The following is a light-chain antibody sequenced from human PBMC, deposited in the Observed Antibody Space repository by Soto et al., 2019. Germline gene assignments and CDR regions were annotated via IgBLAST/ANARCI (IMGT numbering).Light chain of an antibody. V-gene: IGKV1-9*01. CDR1: QDISTY. CDR2: GAS. J-gene: IGKJ3*01. Sequence: RLTQSPSSLSASVGDTVTISCRASQDISTYLAWYQQKPGKAPTLLIFGASSLHNGVPPRFAGSGSGSEFTLTVSSLQPEDLATYYCQQLFMYPPTFGPGTKVDIK. CDR3: QQLFMYPPT.